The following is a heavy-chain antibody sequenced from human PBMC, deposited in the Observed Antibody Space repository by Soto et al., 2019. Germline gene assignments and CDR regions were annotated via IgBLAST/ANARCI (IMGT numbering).Heavy chain of an antibody. CDR1: GYTFTSYY. J-gene: IGHJ3*02. Sequence: GASGKVSCKASGYTFTSYYMHWVRQAPGQGLEWMGIINPSGGSTSYAQKFQGRVTMTRDTSTSTVYMELSSLRSEDTAVYYCATVGIQIWLGVGAFDIWGQGTMVNVSS. CDR3: ATVGIQIWLGVGAFDI. V-gene: IGHV1-46*01. D-gene: IGHD5-18*01. CDR2: INPSGGST.